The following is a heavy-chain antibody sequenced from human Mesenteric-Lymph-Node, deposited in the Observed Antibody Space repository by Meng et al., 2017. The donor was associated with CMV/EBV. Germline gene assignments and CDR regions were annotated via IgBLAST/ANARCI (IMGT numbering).Heavy chain of an antibody. CDR1: GYTFTSYY. J-gene: IGHJ4*02. Sequence: ASVKVSCKASGYTFTSYYMHWVRQAPGQGLEWMGIINPSGGSTYYAQKFQGRITMTRDTSTSTVYMELSSLRSDDTAVYYCARENSPYDFWSANKEGYFDYWGQGTLVTV. CDR3: ARENSPYDFWSANKEGYFDY. V-gene: IGHV1-46*01. CDR2: INPSGGST. D-gene: IGHD3-3*01.